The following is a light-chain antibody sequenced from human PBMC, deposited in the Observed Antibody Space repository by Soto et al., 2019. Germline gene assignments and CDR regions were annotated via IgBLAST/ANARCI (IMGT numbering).Light chain of an antibody. V-gene: IGLV2-14*01. J-gene: IGLJ2*01. CDR3: CSYTGSLTLL. CDR2: EVS. CDR1: SSDVGGYDY. Sequence: QSALTQPASVSGSPGRSITISCTGSSSDVGGYDYVSWYQQHPGKAPKLMIYEVSNRPSGVSNRFSGSKSGNTASLTISGLQAEDEADYYCCSYTGSLTLLFGGGTKVTVL.